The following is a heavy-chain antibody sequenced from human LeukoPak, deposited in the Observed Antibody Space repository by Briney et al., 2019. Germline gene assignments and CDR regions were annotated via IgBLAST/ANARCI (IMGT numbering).Heavy chain of an antibody. D-gene: IGHD1-1*01. V-gene: IGHV4-30-4*01. CDR2: IYYSGSA. J-gene: IGHJ3*02. Sequence: SETLSLTCTVSGGSISSGDYSWSWVRQPPGKGLEWIAYIYYSGSAYYNPSLESRLTISVDTSKNQFSLKVRSMTAADTAVYYCAREVNIPTGATDDAFDIWGQGTMVTVSS. CDR3: AREVNIPTGATDDAFDI. CDR1: GGSISSGDYS.